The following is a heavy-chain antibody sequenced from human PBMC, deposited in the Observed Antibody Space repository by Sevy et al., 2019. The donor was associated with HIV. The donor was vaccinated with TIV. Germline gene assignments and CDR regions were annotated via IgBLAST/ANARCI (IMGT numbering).Heavy chain of an antibody. CDR1: GFTFSSYA. J-gene: IGHJ4*02. CDR3: ARGLRGPFDY. Sequence: GGSLRLSCAASGFTFSSYAMHWVRQAPGKGLEWVAVIPYDGSNKYYADSVKGRFTISRDNSKNTLYLQMNSLRAEDTAVYYCARGLRGPFDYWGQGTLVTVSS. CDR2: IPYDGSNK. V-gene: IGHV3-30*01. D-gene: IGHD3-16*01.